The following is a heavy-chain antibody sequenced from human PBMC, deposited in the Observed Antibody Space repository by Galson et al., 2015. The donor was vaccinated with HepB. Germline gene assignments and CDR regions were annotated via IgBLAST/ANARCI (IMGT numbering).Heavy chain of an antibody. V-gene: IGHV4-59*08. CDR3: ARSGYSSSWLTTPFDY. J-gene: IGHJ4*02. CDR1: GGSFSGYY. D-gene: IGHD6-13*01. CDR2: IYYSGST. Sequence: LSLTCTVYGGSFSGYYWSWIRQPPGKGLEWIGYIYYSGSTNYNPSLKSRVTISVDTSKNQFSLKLSSVTAADTAVYYCARSGYSSSWLTTPFDYWGQGTLVTVSS.